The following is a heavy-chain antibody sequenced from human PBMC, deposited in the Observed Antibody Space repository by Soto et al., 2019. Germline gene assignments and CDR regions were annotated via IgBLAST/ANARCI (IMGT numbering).Heavy chain of an antibody. Sequence: GASVKVSCKASGYTFTRYGISWVRQAPGQGLEWMGWISAYNGNTNYAQKLQGRVTMTTDTSTSTAYMELRSLRSDDTAVYYCARASYDILTGYYDRNYMDVWGKGTTVTVSS. CDR3: ARASYDILTGYYDRNYMDV. CDR2: ISAYNGNT. D-gene: IGHD3-9*01. J-gene: IGHJ6*03. CDR1: GYTFTRYG. V-gene: IGHV1-18*01.